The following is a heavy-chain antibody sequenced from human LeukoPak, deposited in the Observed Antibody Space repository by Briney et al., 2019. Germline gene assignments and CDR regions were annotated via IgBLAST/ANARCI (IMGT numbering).Heavy chain of an antibody. CDR3: ARDLVPVTKGFDI. D-gene: IGHD4-17*01. V-gene: IGHV4-59*11. Sequence: PSETLSLTCAVSAASFSSHYWTWIRQSPGKGLGGSGYISYIGSTNYNPSLKSRVTISTGTSRNQFSLKLRSVPAAAPAVYYCARDLVPVTKGFDIWGQGTMVSVSS. J-gene: IGHJ3*02. CDR2: ISYIGST. CDR1: AASFSSHY.